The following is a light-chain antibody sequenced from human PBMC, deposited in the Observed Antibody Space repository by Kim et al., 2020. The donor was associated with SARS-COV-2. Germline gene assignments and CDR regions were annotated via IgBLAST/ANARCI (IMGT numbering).Light chain of an antibody. V-gene: IGLV1-47*01. CDR2: RNY. CDR1: SSNIGPNY. Sequence: QSVLTQPPSASGTPGQRVTVTCSGNSSNIGPNYAYWYQHFPGTAPKLLIFRNYQRPSGVPDRFSGSKSGTSASLAIIGLRSEDEADYHCAAWDDSLSGWVFGGGTKVTVL. CDR3: AAWDDSLSGWV. J-gene: IGLJ3*02.